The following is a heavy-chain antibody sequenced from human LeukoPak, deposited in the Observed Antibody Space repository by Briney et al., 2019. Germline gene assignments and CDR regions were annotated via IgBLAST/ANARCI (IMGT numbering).Heavy chain of an antibody. V-gene: IGHV3-30*02. CDR2: IRYDGSNK. CDR1: GFTFRSYG. J-gene: IGHJ4*02. CDR3: AKDPSFRPGYFDY. Sequence: GSLRLSCAASGFTFRSYGIHWVRQAPGKGLGWVAFIRYDGSNKYYADSVKGRFTISRDNSKNTLYLQMNSLRAEDTAVYYCAKDPSFRPGYFDYWGQGTLVTVSS.